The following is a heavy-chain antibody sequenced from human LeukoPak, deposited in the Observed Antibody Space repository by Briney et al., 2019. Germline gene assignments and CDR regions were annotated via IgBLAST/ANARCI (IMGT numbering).Heavy chain of an antibody. Sequence: SETLSLTCAVYGGSFSPYYWSWIRQPPGKGLEWIGEINHSGSTNYNPSLKSRVIISVDTSKNQFSLRLSSVTAADTAVYYCARGGFYCGGDCYVDYWGQGTLVTVSS. J-gene: IGHJ4*02. CDR1: GGSFSPYY. CDR3: ARGGFYCGGDCYVDY. D-gene: IGHD2-21*02. CDR2: INHSGST. V-gene: IGHV4-34*01.